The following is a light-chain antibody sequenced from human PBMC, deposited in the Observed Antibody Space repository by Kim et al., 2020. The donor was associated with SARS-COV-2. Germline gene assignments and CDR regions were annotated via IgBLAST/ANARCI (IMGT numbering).Light chain of an antibody. CDR1: QSISRF. V-gene: IGKV1-39*01. J-gene: IGKJ2*03. Sequence: SAFVGDRVTITCRASQSISRFSNWYQQKPGKAPKLLIYTASNLQSGVPSRFSGSGSGTDFTLTIDSLQPEDFAIYYCQQSYSNPYSFGQGTRLEI. CDR3: QQSYSNPYS. CDR2: TAS.